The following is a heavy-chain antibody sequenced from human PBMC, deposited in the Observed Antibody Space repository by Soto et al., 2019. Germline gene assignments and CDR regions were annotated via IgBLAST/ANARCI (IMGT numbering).Heavy chain of an antibody. V-gene: IGHV1-46*01. D-gene: IGHD2-21*02. J-gene: IGHJ4*02. CDR1: GNTFTNYY. Sequence: VQLMQSGAEVKKPGASVKVSCKASGNTFTNYYIHWVRQAPGQGLEWMGTVNPSGGHTTYSQKFLGRVTMTRDTSTSTLYMELTSLTSDDTAVYYCARGGHVVVVTAAFDYWGQGTLVTVSS. CDR3: ARGGHVVVVTAAFDY. CDR2: VNPSGGHT.